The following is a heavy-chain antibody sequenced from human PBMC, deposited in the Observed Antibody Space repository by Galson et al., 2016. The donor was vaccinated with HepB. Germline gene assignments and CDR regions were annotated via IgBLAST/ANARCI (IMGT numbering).Heavy chain of an antibody. CDR3: ARCSRVDGMDV. D-gene: IGHD2-15*01. CDR2: LSYSGCT. CDR1: GGSISGYY. V-gene: IGHV4-59*01. Sequence: EPLSPTCTAAGGSISGYYCSWIRQPPGNGLEWIGYLSYSGCTNYNPSLKSRVTISADKSKNQLSLNLNSVTAADTAVYYCARCSRVDGMDVWGKGTPVTVSS. J-gene: IGHJ6*04.